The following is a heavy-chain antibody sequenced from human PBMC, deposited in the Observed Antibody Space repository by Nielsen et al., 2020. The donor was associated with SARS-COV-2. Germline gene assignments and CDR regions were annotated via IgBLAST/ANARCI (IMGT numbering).Heavy chain of an antibody. V-gene: IGHV3-7*03. Sequence: GESLKISCAASGFTFFNYWMTWVRQAPGKGLEWVANIKEDGSEEYYVDFVRGRFTISRDNAKNSLYLQMRSLRAEDTAVYYCARVLVGVASWNFDLWGRGTLVTVSS. D-gene: IGHD1-26*01. CDR2: IKEDGSEE. CDR1: GFTFFNYW. J-gene: IGHJ2*01. CDR3: ARVLVGVASWNFDL.